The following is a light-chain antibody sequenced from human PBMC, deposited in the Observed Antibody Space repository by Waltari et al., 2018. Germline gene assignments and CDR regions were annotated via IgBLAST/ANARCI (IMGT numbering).Light chain of an antibody. Sequence: EIVMTQTPATLSVSPGERATLSCRASQSVSINLAWYQQKPGQAPRRLIYDASTRDTGIPDRCSGSGSGTEFTLTISSLQSEDFAFYYCQQYNNWPPLTFGGGTKVEIK. V-gene: IGKV3-15*01. CDR1: QSVSIN. CDR3: QQYNNWPPLT. CDR2: DAS. J-gene: IGKJ4*01.